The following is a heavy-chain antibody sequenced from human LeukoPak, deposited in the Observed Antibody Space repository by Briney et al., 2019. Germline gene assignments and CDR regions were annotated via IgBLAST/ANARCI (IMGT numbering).Heavy chain of an antibody. J-gene: IGHJ4*02. D-gene: IGHD1-26*01. CDR2: IYIDGST. V-gene: IGHV3-66*01. CDR1: GFTVSGRF. CDR3: ARAISGVGAPVIYGLGS. Sequence: GGSLRLSCAVSGFTVSGRFMSWVRQAPGEGLEWVSLIYIDGSTYYADSVKGRFTISRDNSKNTLYLQMDSLRAEDTAVYYCARAISGVGAPVIYGLGSWGQGTLVTVSS.